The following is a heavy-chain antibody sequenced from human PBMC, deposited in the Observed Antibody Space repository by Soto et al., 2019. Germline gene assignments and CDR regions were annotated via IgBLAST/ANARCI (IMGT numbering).Heavy chain of an antibody. J-gene: IGHJ6*02. CDR1: GFTFSKYR. V-gene: IGHV3-21*04. CDR3: AEDRGSGSYAANYYYYGMDV. D-gene: IGHD3-10*01. Sequence: PGGSLRLSCAASGFTFSKYRMNWVRQAPGKGLEWVSYISSSSSSKFYADSVKDRFTISRDNAKSLLYLQMNSLRAEDTALYYCAEDRGSGSYAANYYYYGMDVWGQGTTVTVSS. CDR2: ISSSSSSK.